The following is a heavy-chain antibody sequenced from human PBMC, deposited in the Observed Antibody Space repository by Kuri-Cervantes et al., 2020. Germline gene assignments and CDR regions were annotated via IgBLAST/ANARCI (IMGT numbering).Heavy chain of an antibody. Sequence: GESLKISCVASGFTFDEFGMTWVRQLPGKGLEWVSAINWNGGSTAYADSVKGRFTISRDNAKSSLYLQMGSLRAEDMAVYYCARDTRWFGELLFVYWGQGTLVTVSS. CDR3: ARDTRWFGELLFVY. J-gene: IGHJ4*02. D-gene: IGHD3-10*01. V-gene: IGHV3-20*04. CDR2: INWNGGST. CDR1: GFTFDEFG.